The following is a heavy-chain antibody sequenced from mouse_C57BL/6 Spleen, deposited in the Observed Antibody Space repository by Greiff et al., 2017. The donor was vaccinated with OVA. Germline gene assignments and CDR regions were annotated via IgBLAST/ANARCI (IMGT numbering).Heavy chain of an antibody. Sequence: VKLVESGAELARPGASVKLSCKASGYTFTSYGISWVKQRPGQGLEWIGAIYPGSGNTYYNEKFKGKATLTADKSSSTAYMELRSLTSEDSAVYFCARVGDEGDAMDYWGQGTTVTVSS. CDR2: IYPGSGNT. CDR1: GYTFTSYG. J-gene: IGHJ4*01. D-gene: IGHD3-3*01. V-gene: IGHV1-81*01. CDR3: ARVGDEGDAMDY.